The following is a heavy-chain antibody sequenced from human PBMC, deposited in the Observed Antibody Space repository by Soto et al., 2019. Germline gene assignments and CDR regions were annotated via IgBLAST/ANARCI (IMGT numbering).Heavy chain of an antibody. CDR2: IYHSGST. J-gene: IGHJ4*02. D-gene: IGHD2-2*01. CDR3: ARHLRSNASFDN. V-gene: IGHV4-30-2*01. CDR1: GGSISSGGYS. Sequence: SETLSLTCAVSGGSISSGGYSWSWIRQPPGKGLEWIGYIYHSGSTYYNPSLKSRVTISVDRSKNQFSLKLSSVTAADTAVYFCARHLRSNASFDNWGQGTLVTVS.